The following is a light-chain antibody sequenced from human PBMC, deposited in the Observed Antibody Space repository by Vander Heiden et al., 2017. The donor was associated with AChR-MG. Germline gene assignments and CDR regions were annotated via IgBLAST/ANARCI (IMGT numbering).Light chain of an antibody. J-gene: IGKJ5*01. CDR2: DAS. CDR3: QEWCNWPGT. V-gene: IGKV3-11*01. CDR1: QSVSSY. Sequence: EIVLTQSPATLSLSPGERATLSCRASQSVSSYVAWYQQKPGLIYDASNRATGIPARFSRSGSGTDFTLTISSLEPEDFAVYYCQEWCNWPGTFGQGTRLEIK.